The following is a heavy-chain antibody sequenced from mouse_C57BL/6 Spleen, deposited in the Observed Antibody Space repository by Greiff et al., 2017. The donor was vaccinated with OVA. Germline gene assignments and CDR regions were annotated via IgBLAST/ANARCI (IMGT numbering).Heavy chain of an antibody. J-gene: IGHJ3*01. CDR1: GFTFSSYG. CDR3: AKLEGFAY. V-gene: IGHV5-6*01. CDR2: ISSGGSYT. Sequence: EVMLVESGGDLVKPGGSLKLSCAASGFTFSSYGMSWVRQTPDKRLEWVATISSGGSYTYYPDSVKGRFTISRDNAKNTLYLQMSSLKSEDTAMYYCAKLEGFAYWGQGTLVTVSA.